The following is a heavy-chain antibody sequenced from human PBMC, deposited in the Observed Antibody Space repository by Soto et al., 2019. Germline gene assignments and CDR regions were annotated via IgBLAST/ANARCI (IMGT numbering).Heavy chain of an antibody. J-gene: IGHJ6*02. CDR1: GFTFSSYA. D-gene: IGHD2-2*01. CDR3: ARDHCSSTSCPHYYYYGMDV. V-gene: IGHV3-64*02. Sequence: EVQLVESGEGLVQPGGSLRLSCAASGFTFSSYAMHWVRQAPGKGLEYVSAISSNGGSTYYADSVKGRFTISRDNSKNTLYLQMGSLRAEDMAVYYCARDHCSSTSCPHYYYYGMDVWGQGTTVTVSS. CDR2: ISSNGGST.